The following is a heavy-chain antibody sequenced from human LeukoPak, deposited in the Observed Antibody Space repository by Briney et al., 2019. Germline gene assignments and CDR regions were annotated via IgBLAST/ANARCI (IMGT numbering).Heavy chain of an antibody. V-gene: IGHV1-69*05. CDR2: IIPIFGTA. CDR1: GGTFSSYA. D-gene: IGHD3-22*01. J-gene: IGHJ4*02. CDR3: ATYYYDSSGYYDTSFDY. Sequence: SVKFSCKASGGTFSSYAISWVRQAPGQGLEWMGGIIPIFGTANYAQKFQGRVTITTDGSTSTAYMELSSLRSEDTAVYYCATYYYDSSGYYDTSFDYWGQGTLVTVSS.